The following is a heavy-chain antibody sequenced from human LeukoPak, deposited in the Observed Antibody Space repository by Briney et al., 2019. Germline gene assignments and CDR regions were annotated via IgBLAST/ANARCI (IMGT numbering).Heavy chain of an antibody. CDR3: ARDLSVISAKGSAFDI. J-gene: IGHJ3*02. D-gene: IGHD4-11*01. Sequence: SDTLSLTCTVSGGSISSGGYYWSWIRQHPGKGLEWIGYIYYIGSTYYNPSLKSRVTISVDTSKNQFSLKLSSVTAADTAVYYCARDLSVISAKGSAFDIWGQGTMVTVSS. V-gene: IGHV4-31*03. CDR2: IYYIGST. CDR1: GGSISSGGYY.